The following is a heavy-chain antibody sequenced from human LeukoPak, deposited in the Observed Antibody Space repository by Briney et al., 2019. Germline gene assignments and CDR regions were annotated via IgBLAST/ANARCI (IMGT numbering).Heavy chain of an antibody. V-gene: IGHV4-59*08. CDR3: ARRSYSSGWYYFAY. J-gene: IGHJ4*02. Sequence: SETLSLTCTVSGGSISSYYWSWIRQPPGKGLEWIGYIYYSGSTNYNPSLKSRVTISVDTSKNQFSLRLSSVPATDTAVYYCARRSYSSGWYYFAYWGQGTLVTVSS. CDR1: GGSISSYY. CDR2: IYYSGST. D-gene: IGHD6-19*01.